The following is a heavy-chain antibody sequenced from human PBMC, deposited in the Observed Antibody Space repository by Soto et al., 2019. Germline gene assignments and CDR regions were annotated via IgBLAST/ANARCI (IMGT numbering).Heavy chain of an antibody. V-gene: IGHV3-33*01. CDR1: GFTFSSYG. CDR3: ASEADYYDSSGYYLDY. Sequence: QVQLVESGGGVVQPGRSLRLSCAASGFTFSSYGMHWVRQAPGKGLEWVAVIWYDGSNKYYADSVKGRFTISRDNSKNTLYLQMSSLRAEDTAVYYCASEADYYDSSGYYLDYWGQGTLVTVSS. J-gene: IGHJ4*02. D-gene: IGHD3-22*01. CDR2: IWYDGSNK.